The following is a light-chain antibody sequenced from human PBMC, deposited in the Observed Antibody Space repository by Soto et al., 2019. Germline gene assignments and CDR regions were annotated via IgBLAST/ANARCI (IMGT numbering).Light chain of an antibody. V-gene: IGKV1-9*01. CDR2: AAS. CDR1: QGISSY. J-gene: IGKJ5*01. CDR3: QQANSFPIT. Sequence: IQLTQSPSSLSASVGDRVTITCRASQGISSYLAWYQQKPGKAPKLLIYAASTLQSGVPSRFRGSGSGTDFTLTISSLQPEDFATYYCQQANSFPITFGQGTRLEIK.